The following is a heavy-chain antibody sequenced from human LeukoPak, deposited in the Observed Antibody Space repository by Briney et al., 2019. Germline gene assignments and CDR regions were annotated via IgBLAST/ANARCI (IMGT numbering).Heavy chain of an antibody. Sequence: GGSLRLSCAASGFTFSSYAMSWVRQAPGKGLEWVSTISGSGGSTYYADSVKGRFTISRDNSKNTLYLQMNSLRTEDTAVYYCGRIAINANNGMDVWGQGTTVTVSS. J-gene: IGHJ6*02. D-gene: IGHD1/OR15-1a*01. CDR1: GFTFSSYA. V-gene: IGHV3-23*01. CDR2: ISGSGGST. CDR3: GRIAINANNGMDV.